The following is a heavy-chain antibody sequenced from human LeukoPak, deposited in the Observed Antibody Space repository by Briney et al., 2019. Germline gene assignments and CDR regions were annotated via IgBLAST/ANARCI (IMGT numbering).Heavy chain of an antibody. Sequence: ASVKVSCKASGYTFTSYYMHWVRQAPGQGLEWMGIINPSGGSTSYAQKFQGRVTMTRDTSTSTVSMELSSLRSEDTAVYYCARGRYYDILTGYFYIWYYYGMDVWGRGTTVTVSS. J-gene: IGHJ6*02. CDR1: GYTFTSYY. D-gene: IGHD3-9*01. CDR2: INPSGGST. CDR3: ARGRYYDILTGYFYIWYYYGMDV. V-gene: IGHV1-46*01.